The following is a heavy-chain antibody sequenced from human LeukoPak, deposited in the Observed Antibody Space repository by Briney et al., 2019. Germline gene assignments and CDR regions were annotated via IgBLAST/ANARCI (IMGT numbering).Heavy chain of an antibody. J-gene: IGHJ4*02. Sequence: GGSLRLSCAASGFTFSSYAMHWVRQAPGKGLEVVAVISYDGSNKYYADSVKGRFTISRDNSKNTLYLQMNSLRAEDTALYYCARGDSWYYYDSSGYFWEFDYWGQGTLVTVSS. CDR3: ARGDSWYYYDSSGYFWEFDY. V-gene: IGHV3-30-3*01. CDR1: GFTFSSYA. D-gene: IGHD3-22*01. CDR2: ISYDGSNK.